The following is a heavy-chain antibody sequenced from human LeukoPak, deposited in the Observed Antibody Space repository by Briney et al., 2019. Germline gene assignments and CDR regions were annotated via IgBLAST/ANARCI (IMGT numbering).Heavy chain of an antibody. D-gene: IGHD3-9*01. Sequence: GGSLRLSCAASGFTFSNAWMSWVRQAPGEGLEWVSAITGGGGSIYYADSVKGRFTISRDTYKNTLYLQMDSLRAEDTAVYYCAKDRFYDILTGYADYWGQGTLVTVSS. J-gene: IGHJ4*02. V-gene: IGHV3-23*01. CDR1: GFTFSNAW. CDR2: ITGGGGSI. CDR3: AKDRFYDILTGYADY.